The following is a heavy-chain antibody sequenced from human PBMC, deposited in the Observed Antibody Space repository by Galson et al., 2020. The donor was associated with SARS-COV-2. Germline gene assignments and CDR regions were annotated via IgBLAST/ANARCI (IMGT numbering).Heavy chain of an antibody. J-gene: IGHJ4*02. CDR1: GFTFSSYS. D-gene: IGHD3-22*01. CDR3: ARGRHYYDSSGPLDY. Sequence: GESLKISCAASGFTFSSYSMNWVRQAPGKGLEWVSSISSSSSYIYYADSVKGRFTISRDNAKNSLYVQMNSLRAEDTAVYYCARGRHYYDSSGPLDYWGQGTLVTVSS. V-gene: IGHV3-21*01. CDR2: ISSSSSYI.